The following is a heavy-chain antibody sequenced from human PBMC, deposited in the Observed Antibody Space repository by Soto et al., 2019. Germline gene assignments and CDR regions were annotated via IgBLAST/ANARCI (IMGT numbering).Heavy chain of an antibody. CDR1: GYTFTSYA. Sequence: QVPLVQSGAEVKQPGASVKVSCKASGYTFTSYAMHWVRQAPGQRLEWMGWINAGNGNTKYSQKFQGRVTITRDTSASTAYMELSSLRSEDTAVYYCARVIGGWYYFDYWGQGTLVTVSS. D-gene: IGHD6-19*01. V-gene: IGHV1-3*01. CDR3: ARVIGGWYYFDY. CDR2: INAGNGNT. J-gene: IGHJ4*02.